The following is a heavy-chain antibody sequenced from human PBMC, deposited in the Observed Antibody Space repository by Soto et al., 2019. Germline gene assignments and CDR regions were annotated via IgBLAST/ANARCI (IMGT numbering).Heavy chain of an antibody. Sequence: EVQLVESGGGLVKPGGSLRLSCAASGFTFSSYSMNWVRQAPGKGLEWVSSISSSSSYIYYADSVKGRFTISRDNAKNXLXXQMNSLRAEDTAVYYCARPPAIAAAGYYYYYGMDVWGQGTTVTVSS. V-gene: IGHV3-21*01. CDR3: ARPPAIAAAGYYYYYGMDV. CDR2: ISSSSSYI. D-gene: IGHD6-13*01. J-gene: IGHJ6*02. CDR1: GFTFSSYS.